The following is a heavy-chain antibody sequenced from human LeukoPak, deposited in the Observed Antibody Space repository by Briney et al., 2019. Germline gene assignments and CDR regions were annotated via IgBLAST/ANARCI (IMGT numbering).Heavy chain of an antibody. J-gene: IGHJ5*02. CDR3: ARTSYYNWFDP. CDR1: GFTFSSYW. V-gene: IGHV3-7*01. Sequence: GGSLRLSCAASGFTFSSYWMSWVRQAPGKGPEWVAHIKQDASQEDHVDSVKGRFTISRDNAKNSLYLQMNSLRAEDTAVYYCARTSYYNWFDPWGQGTLVTVSS. CDR2: IKQDASQE. D-gene: IGHD2-8*01.